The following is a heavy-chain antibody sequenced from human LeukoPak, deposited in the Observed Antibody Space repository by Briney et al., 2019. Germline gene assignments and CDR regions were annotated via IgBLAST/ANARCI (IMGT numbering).Heavy chain of an antibody. CDR2: ISGSGGST. V-gene: IGHV3-23*01. CDR1: GFTFSTYD. J-gene: IGHJ4*02. D-gene: IGHD6-19*01. Sequence: GGSLRLSCAASGFTFSTYDMTWVRQAPGKGLEWVSSISGSGGSTYYADSVKGRFTTSRDNSKNTLYLQMNGLRAEDTAVYYCAKVLAAVLGNNYFAYWGKGTLVTVS. CDR3: AKVLAAVLGNNYFAY.